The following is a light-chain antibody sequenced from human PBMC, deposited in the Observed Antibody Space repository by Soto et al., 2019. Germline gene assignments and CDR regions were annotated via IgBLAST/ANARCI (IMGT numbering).Light chain of an antibody. CDR1: SSNIGAGYD. V-gene: IGLV1-40*01. Sequence: QSVLTQPPSVSAAPGQRVTISCTGRSSNIGAGYDVHWYQQLPGTAPKLLVSGDTNRPSGVPDRFSGSKSGTSASLAITGLRAEDEADYYCQSFDSSLSGWVFGGGTKLTVL. CDR2: GDT. J-gene: IGLJ3*02. CDR3: QSFDSSLSGWV.